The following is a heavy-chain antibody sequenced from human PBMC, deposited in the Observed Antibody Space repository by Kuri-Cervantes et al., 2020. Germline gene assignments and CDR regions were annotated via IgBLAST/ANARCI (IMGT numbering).Heavy chain of an antibody. CDR3: AKDSTVLGYFDC. D-gene: IGHD2/OR15-2a*01. Sequence: GESLKISCTASGFTFSSYAMHWVRQAPGKGLEWVAVISYDGSNKYYADSVKGRFTISRDNAKNSLYLQMNSLRAEDTALYYCAKDSTVLGYFDCWGQGTLVTVSS. V-gene: IGHV3-30-3*01. J-gene: IGHJ4*02. CDR2: ISYDGSNK. CDR1: GFTFSSYA.